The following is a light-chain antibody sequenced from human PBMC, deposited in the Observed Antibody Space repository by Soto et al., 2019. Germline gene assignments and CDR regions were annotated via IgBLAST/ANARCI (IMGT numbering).Light chain of an antibody. Sequence: EIVLTQSPGTLSLSPGERATLSCRASQSVSSSYLVWYQQKRHQAPILLLSAASSRATGIPDRFSGSGSGTDFTLTISRLEPEDYAVDYCQLHTNSPHTYTFGQGTRLEIK. CDR1: QSVSSSY. CDR2: AAS. CDR3: QLHTNSPHTYT. V-gene: IGKV3-20*01. J-gene: IGKJ2*01.